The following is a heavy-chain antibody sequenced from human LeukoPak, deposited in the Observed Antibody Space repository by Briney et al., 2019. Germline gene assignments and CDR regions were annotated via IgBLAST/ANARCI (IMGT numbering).Heavy chain of an antibody. CDR1: GDSITRNY. J-gene: IGHJ4*02. D-gene: IGHD3-22*01. CDR3: ARGSFDSSGYYVFDY. V-gene: IGHV4-4*07. Sequence: SETLSLTCTVSGDSITRNYWSWIRQPAGKGLEWIGRIYNSGNTNYSPSLESRVTMSTDTSKNQFYLKLTSVTAADTAVYYCARGSFDSSGYYVFDYWGQGTLVTVSS. CDR2: IYNSGNT.